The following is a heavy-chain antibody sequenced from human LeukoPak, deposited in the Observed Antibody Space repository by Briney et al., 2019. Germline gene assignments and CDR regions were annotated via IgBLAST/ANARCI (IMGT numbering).Heavy chain of an antibody. CDR1: GYTFTGYY. J-gene: IGHJ4*02. V-gene: IGHV1-2*04. CDR2: INPNSGGT. D-gene: IGHD5-12*01. CDR3: ARENGNSGYENFDY. Sequence: ASVKVSCKASGYTFTGYYMHWVRQAPGQGLEWVGWINPNSGGTNYAQKFQGWVTMTRDTSISTAYMELSRLRSDDTAVYYCARENGNSGYENFDYWGQGTLVTVSS.